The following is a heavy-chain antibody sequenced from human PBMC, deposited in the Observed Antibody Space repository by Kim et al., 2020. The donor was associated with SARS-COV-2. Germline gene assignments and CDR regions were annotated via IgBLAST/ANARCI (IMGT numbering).Heavy chain of an antibody. CDR2: ST. J-gene: IGHJ4*02. CDR3: ARVTTVTTGY. Sequence: STYSNPSLKSRVTISVDTSKNQFSLKLSSVTAADTAMYYCARVTTVTTGYWGQGTLVTVSS. V-gene: IGHV4-30-2*04. D-gene: IGHD4-17*01.